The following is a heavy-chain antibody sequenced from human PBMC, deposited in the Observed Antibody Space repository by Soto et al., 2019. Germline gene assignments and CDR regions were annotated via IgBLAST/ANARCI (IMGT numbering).Heavy chain of an antibody. CDR2: ISGSGGST. CDR3: AKDRGWETIVVVVAATHDAFDI. Sequence: PGGSLRLSCAASGFTFSSYAMSWVRQAPGKGLEWVSAISGSGGSTYYADSVKGRFTISRDNSKNTLYLQMNSLRAEDTAVYYCAKDRGWETIVVVVAATHDAFDIWGQGTMVTVSS. D-gene: IGHD2-15*01. V-gene: IGHV3-23*01. CDR1: GFTFSSYA. J-gene: IGHJ3*02.